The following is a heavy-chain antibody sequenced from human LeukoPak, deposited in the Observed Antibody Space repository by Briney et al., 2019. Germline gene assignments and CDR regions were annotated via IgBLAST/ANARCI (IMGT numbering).Heavy chain of an antibody. J-gene: IGHJ5*02. V-gene: IGHV4-30-4*08. D-gene: IGHD2-2*01. CDR1: GGSISSGDYY. CDR3: ARGDIYCSSTSCPGNWFDP. Sequence: SETLSLTCTVSGGSISSGDYYWSWIRQPPGKGLEWIGYIYYSGSTYYNPSLKSRVTISVDTSKNQFSLKLSSVTAADTAVYYCARGDIYCSSTSCPGNWFDPWGQGTLVTVSS. CDR2: IYYSGST.